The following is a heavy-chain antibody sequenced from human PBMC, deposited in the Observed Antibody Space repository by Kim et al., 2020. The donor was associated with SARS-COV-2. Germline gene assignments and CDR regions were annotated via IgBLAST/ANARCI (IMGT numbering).Heavy chain of an antibody. V-gene: IGHV3-23*01. CDR1: GFTFSSYA. CDR2: ISGSGGST. CDR3: AKDPGYCSGGSCYDYYYYGMDV. D-gene: IGHD2-15*01. Sequence: GGSLRLSCAASGFTFSSYAMSWVRQAPGKGLEWVSAISGSGGSTYYADSVKGRFTISRDNSKNTLYLQMNSLRAEDTAVYYCAKDPGYCSGGSCYDYYYYGMDVWGQGTTVTVSS. J-gene: IGHJ6*02.